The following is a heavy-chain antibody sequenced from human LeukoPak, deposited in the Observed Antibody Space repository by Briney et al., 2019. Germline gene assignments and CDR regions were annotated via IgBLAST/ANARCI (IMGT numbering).Heavy chain of an antibody. J-gene: IGHJ6*02. D-gene: IGHD2-15*01. V-gene: IGHV3-33*08. CDR2: IWYDGSNK. CDR1: GFTFSSYG. Sequence: GGSLRLSCAASGFTFSSYGMHWVRQAPGKGLEWVAVIWYDGSNKYYADSVKGRFTISRDNSKNTLYLQMNSLRAEDTAVYYCARAYCSGGSCYSEGYYYYGMDVWGQGTTVTVSS. CDR3: ARAYCSGGSCYSEGYYYYGMDV.